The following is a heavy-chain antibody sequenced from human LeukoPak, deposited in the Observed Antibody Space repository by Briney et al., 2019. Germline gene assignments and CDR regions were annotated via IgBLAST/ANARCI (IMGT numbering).Heavy chain of an antibody. J-gene: IGHJ3*02. CDR3: ARGAKAMDPPDAFDI. D-gene: IGHD5-18*01. CDR1: GYTFTSYG. CDR2: ISAYNGNT. V-gene: IGHV1-18*01. Sequence: ASVKVSCNASGYTFTSYGISWVRQAPGQGLEWMGWISAYNGNTNYAQKLQGRVTMTTDTSTSTAYMELRSLRSDDTAVYYCARGAKAMDPPDAFDIWGQGTMVTVSS.